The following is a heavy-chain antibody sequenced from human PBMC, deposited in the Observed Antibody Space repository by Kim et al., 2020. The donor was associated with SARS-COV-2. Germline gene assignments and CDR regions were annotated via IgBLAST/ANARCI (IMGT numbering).Heavy chain of an antibody. CDR2: ISGSGGST. Sequence: GGSLRLSCAASGFTFSSYAMSWVRQAPGKGLEWVSAISGSGGSTYYADSVKGRFTISRDNSKNTLYLQMNSLRAEDTAVYYCAKDPWGLLWFGEFHDVGFDIWGQGTMVSVSS. V-gene: IGHV3-23*01. D-gene: IGHD3-10*01. J-gene: IGHJ3*02. CDR1: GFTFSSYA. CDR3: AKDPWGLLWFGEFHDVGFDI.